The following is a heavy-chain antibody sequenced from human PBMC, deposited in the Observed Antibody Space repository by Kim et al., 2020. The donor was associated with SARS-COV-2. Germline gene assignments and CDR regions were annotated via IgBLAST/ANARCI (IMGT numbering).Heavy chain of an antibody. D-gene: IGHD4-17*01. CDR3: ARGSTQIAFDI. V-gene: IGHV4-59*09. CDR2: T. J-gene: IGHJ3*02. Sequence: TTHNPSLQSRVTISVDTSKNQFSLKLSSVTAADTAVYYCARGSTQIAFDIWGQGTMVTVSS.